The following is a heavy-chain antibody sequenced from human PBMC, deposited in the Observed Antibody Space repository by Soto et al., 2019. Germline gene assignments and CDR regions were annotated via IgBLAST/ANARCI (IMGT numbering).Heavy chain of an antibody. Sequence: PVGSLRLSCAASGFTFSDYYMSWIRQAPGKGLEWVSYISSSGSTIYYADSVKGRFTISRDNAKNSLYLQMNSLRAEDTAVYYCARDWTIAAAGSTDYWGQGTLVTVSS. J-gene: IGHJ4*02. D-gene: IGHD6-13*01. CDR3: ARDWTIAAAGSTDY. CDR2: ISSSGSTI. V-gene: IGHV3-11*01. CDR1: GFTFSDYY.